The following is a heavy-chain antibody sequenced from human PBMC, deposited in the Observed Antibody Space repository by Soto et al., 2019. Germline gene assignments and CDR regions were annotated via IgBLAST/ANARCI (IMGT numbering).Heavy chain of an antibody. CDR2: IRSKGNNYAT. J-gene: IGHJ4*02. CDR1: GSTFSGYA. Sequence: EVQLVESGGGLVQPGGSLKLSCAASGSTFSGYAMHWVRQASGKGLEWVGRIRSKGNNYATAYAASVKGRFSLSRDDSKNTAYLQMSRLKTEDTAVYYCTSHLIDYWGQGTLVTVSS. V-gene: IGHV3-73*02. CDR3: TSHLIDY.